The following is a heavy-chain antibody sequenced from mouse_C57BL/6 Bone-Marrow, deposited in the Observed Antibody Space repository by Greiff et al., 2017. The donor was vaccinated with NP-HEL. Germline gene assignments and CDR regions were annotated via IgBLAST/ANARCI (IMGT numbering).Heavy chain of an antibody. Sequence: QVQLKEPGAELVKPGASVKMSCKASGYTFTTYPIEWMKQNHGKSLEWIGNFHPYNDDTKYNEKFKGKATLTVEKSSSTVYLELSRLTSDDSAVYYCARKGNSSGYVSWFAYWGQGTLVTVSA. D-gene: IGHD3-2*02. J-gene: IGHJ3*01. CDR3: ARKGNSSGYVSWFAY. V-gene: IGHV1-47*01. CDR1: GYTFTTYP. CDR2: FHPYNDDT.